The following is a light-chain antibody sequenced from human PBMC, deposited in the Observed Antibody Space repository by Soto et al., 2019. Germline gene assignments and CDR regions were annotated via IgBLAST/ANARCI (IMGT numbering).Light chain of an antibody. CDR3: QVWDSSSDHPEGV. CDR1: NLGSKS. Sequence: SSELTQPPSVSVAPGQTARITCGGTNLGSKSVHWYQQKPGQAPVLVVYDDSDRPSGIPERFSGSNSGNTATLTISRVEAGDEADYYCQVWDSSSDHPEGVFGTGTKLTVL. J-gene: IGLJ1*01. CDR2: DDS. V-gene: IGLV3-21*02.